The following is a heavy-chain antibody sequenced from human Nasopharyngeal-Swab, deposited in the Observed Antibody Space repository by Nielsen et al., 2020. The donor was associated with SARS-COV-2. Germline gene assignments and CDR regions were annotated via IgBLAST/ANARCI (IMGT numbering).Heavy chain of an antibody. CDR2: ISAYNGNT. CDR3: ARDDFWSGYHRYNWFDT. Sequence: ASVQVSCKASGYTFISYGIIWVRQAPGQGLEWMGWISAYNGNTNYAQKLQGRVTMTTDTSTSTAYIELRSLRPDDTAVYYCARDDFWSGYHRYNWFDTWGQGTLVTVSS. J-gene: IGHJ5*02. CDR1: GYTFISYG. V-gene: IGHV1-18*01. D-gene: IGHD3-3*01.